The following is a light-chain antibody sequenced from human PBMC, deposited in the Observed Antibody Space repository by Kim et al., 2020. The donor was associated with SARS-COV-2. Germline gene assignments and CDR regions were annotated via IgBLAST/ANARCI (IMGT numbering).Light chain of an antibody. J-gene: IGLJ3*02. V-gene: IGLV1-44*01. CDR1: SSNIGSNA. Sequence: QSVLTQPPSASGSPGQWVSISCSGSSSNIGSNAVNWFQRLPGSAPKLLINRNNQRPSGVPDRFYGSKSGTSASLAISGLQSEDEGDYYCAAWDDSLKGHWVFGGGTK. CDR3: AAWDDSLKGHWV. CDR2: RNN.